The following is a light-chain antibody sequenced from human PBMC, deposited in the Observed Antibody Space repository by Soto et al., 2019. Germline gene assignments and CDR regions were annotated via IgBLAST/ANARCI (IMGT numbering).Light chain of an antibody. CDR3: QQYRDSRT. J-gene: IGKJ1*01. CDR1: QSISSSY. CDR2: GAS. Sequence: EIVLTQSPGTLSLSPGERVTLSCRASQSISSSYLAWYQQKPGQAPRLLIYGASSRATGIPDRFSGSGSGTDFTLTISRLEPEDFAVYYCQQYRDSRTFGQGTKVDIK. V-gene: IGKV3-20*01.